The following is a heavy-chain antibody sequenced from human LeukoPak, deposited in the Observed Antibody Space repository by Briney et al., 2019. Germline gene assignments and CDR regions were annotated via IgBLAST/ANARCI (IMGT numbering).Heavy chain of an antibody. D-gene: IGHD2-2*01. CDR2: ISGGGDGK. CDR1: GFTFSSYA. Sequence: GGSLRLSCAASGFTFSSYALAWVRQAPGKGLEWVSGISGGGDGKYYADSVEGRVTISRDNSKNTVFLQMNSLRAEDTAVYYCAKDLRYCSSASCYYSDLDVWGQGTTVTVSS. J-gene: IGHJ6*02. V-gene: IGHV3-23*01. CDR3: AKDLRYCSSASCYYSDLDV.